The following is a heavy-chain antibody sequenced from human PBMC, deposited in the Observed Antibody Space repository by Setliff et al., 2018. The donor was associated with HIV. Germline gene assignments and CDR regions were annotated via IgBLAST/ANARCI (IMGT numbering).Heavy chain of an antibody. D-gene: IGHD6-19*01. CDR1: GYTFTSYD. J-gene: IGHJ4*02. CDR3: ARGSSGWPETDY. V-gene: IGHV1-8*01. CDR2: MNPNSGNT. Sequence: ASVKVSCKASGYTFTSYDINWVRQATGQGLEWMGWMNPNSGNTGYAQKFQGRVTMTRNTSISTAYMELSSLRSEDTAVYYCARGSSGWPETDYWGQGTLVTVSS.